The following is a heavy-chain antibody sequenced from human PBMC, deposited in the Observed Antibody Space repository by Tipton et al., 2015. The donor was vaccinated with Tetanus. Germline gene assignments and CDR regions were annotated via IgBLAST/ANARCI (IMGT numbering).Heavy chain of an antibody. J-gene: IGHJ4*02. D-gene: IGHD1-26*01. CDR1: GFTFSTYD. CDR2: ISDSGDST. CDR3: AKRPGSGTWTG. Sequence: GSLRLSCAASGFTFSTYDMSWVRQAPGKGLEWVSLISDSGDSTFYADSVKGRFTISRDNSRNTLYLQMNDLSREDTAVYYCAKRPGSGTWTGWDQGTLVAVSS. V-gene: IGHV3-23*01.